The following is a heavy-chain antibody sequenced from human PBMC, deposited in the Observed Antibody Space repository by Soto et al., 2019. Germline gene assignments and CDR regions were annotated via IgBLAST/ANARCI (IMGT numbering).Heavy chain of an antibody. J-gene: IGHJ6*02. CDR1: GYTFTSYG. CDR3: ASAGVPAAMPYYYYGMDV. CDR2: ISAYNGNT. V-gene: IGHV1-18*01. D-gene: IGHD2-2*01. Sequence: PSVKVSCKASGYTFTSYGISWVRQAPGQGLEWMGWISAYNGNTNYAQKLQGRVTMTTGTSTSTAYMELRSLRSDDTAVYYCASAGVPAAMPYYYYGMDVWGQGTTVTVYS.